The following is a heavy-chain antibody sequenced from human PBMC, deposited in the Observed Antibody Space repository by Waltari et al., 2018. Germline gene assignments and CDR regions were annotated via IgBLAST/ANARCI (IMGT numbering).Heavy chain of an antibody. CDR1: ELTLRGFW. Sequence: ELQLVESGGGSVQPGESLRLSCTASELTLRGFWMSWVRQAPGKGLEWVANIKADGSEKYYVDSVKGRFTISRDDAKNSLFLQMNRLRVEDTAVYYCVGPRGVTGTTPFAHWGQGTLVSVAS. D-gene: IGHD1-1*01. CDR2: IKADGSEK. V-gene: IGHV3-7*01. CDR3: VGPRGVTGTTPFAH. J-gene: IGHJ4*02.